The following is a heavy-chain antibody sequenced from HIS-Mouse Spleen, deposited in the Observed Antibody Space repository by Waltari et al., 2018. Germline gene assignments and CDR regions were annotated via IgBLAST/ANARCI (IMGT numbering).Heavy chain of an antibody. V-gene: IGHV4-39*07. J-gene: IGHJ2*01. CDR3: AREIPYSSSWYDWYFDL. Sequence: QMQLQESRPGLVKPSETLSLTCTVSGRSLSSSSSYWGWIRQPPGKGLEWIGSIYYSGSTYYNPSLKSRVTISVDTSKNQFSLKLSSVTAADTAVYYCAREIPYSSSWYDWYFDLWGRGTLVTVSS. CDR2: IYYSGST. CDR1: GRSLSSSSSY. D-gene: IGHD6-13*01.